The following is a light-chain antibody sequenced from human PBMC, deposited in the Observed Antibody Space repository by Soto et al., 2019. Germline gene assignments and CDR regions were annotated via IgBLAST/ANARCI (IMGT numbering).Light chain of an antibody. CDR1: QSVSSN. Sequence: EIVMTQSPATLSVSPGERATLSCRASQSVSSNLAWYQQKPGQAPRLLIYGASTRATGIPARFSGSGSGTEFTLTISSLQSEDFALYYCQQYNNWPYTFGQGTKLEFK. J-gene: IGKJ2*01. CDR3: QQYNNWPYT. V-gene: IGKV3-15*01. CDR2: GAS.